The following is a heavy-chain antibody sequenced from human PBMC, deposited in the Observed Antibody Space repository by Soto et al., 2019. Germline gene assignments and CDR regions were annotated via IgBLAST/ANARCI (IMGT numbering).Heavy chain of an antibody. J-gene: IGHJ4*02. CDR3: ARHRPQEDGNIKGFDY. Sequence: QLQLQESGPGPVKPSETLSLTCTVSGDSISSAGYSWGWIRQPPGKGLEYIGTIYYSGNTYHNSSLMSRVTISLDTSKNQFSLKLTSVTAADTALYYCARHRPQEDGNIKGFDYWGQGTLVTVSS. D-gene: IGHD2-15*01. CDR1: GDSISSAGYS. CDR2: IYYSGNT. V-gene: IGHV4-39*01.